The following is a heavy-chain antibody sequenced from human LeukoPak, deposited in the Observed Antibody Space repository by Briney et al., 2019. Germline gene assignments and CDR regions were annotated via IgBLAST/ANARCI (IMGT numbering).Heavy chain of an antibody. D-gene: IGHD4-17*01. J-gene: IGHJ3*02. CDR3: ASGTGPYMTTVTHGAFDI. CDR2: IYHSGST. CDR1: GGSISSGGYY. V-gene: IGHV4-30-2*01. Sequence: PSETLSLTCTASGGSISSGGYYWSWIRQPPGKGLEWIGYIYHSGSTYYNPSLKSRVTISVDRSKNQFSLKLSSVTAADTAVYYCASGTGPYMTTVTHGAFDIWGQGTMVTVSS.